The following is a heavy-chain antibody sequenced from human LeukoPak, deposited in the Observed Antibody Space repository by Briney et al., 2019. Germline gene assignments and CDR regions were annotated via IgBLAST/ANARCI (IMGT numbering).Heavy chain of an antibody. D-gene: IGHD2-2*01. V-gene: IGHV1-18*01. CDR2: ISAYNGNT. J-gene: IGHJ4*02. CDR1: GYTFTSYG. Sequence: ASVKVSCKASGYTFTSYGISWVRQAPGQGLEWMGWISAYNGNTNYAQKLQGRVTMTEDTSTDTAYMELSSLRSEDTAVYYCATQGLGYCSSTSCSFFDYWGQGTLVTVSS. CDR3: ATQGLGYCSSTSCSFFDY.